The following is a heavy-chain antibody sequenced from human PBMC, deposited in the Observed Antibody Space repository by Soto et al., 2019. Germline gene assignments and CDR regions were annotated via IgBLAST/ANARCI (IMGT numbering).Heavy chain of an antibody. D-gene: IGHD3-22*01. J-gene: IGHJ4*02. Sequence: TGGSLRLSCAASAFSFSSYSMNWVRQAPGKGLEWVSNISISSSTIYYADSVKGRFTISRDDAKNSLYLQMNSLTDEDTAVYYCARDQYYYDSSGYYHQLYFDYWGQGTLVTVSS. CDR1: AFSFSSYS. CDR2: ISISSSTI. V-gene: IGHV3-48*02. CDR3: ARDQYYYDSSGYYHQLYFDY.